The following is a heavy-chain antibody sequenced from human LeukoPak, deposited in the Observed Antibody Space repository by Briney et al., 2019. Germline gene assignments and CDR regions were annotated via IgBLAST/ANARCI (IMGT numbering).Heavy chain of an antibody. CDR3: ARGGIVGADIDY. CDR2: ISSSSSYI. J-gene: IGHJ4*02. Sequence: PGGSLRLSCAASGFTFGSYSMNWVRQAPGKGLEWVSSISSSSSYIYYADSVKGRFTISRDNAKNSLYLQMNSLRAEDTAVYYCARGGIVGADIDYWGQGTLVTVSS. V-gene: IGHV3-21*01. D-gene: IGHD1-26*01. CDR1: GFTFGSYS.